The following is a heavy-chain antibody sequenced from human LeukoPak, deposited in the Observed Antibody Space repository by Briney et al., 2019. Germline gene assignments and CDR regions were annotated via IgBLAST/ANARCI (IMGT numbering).Heavy chain of an antibody. D-gene: IGHD1-26*01. V-gene: IGHV1-69*13. CDR2: IIPISGTT. CDR1: GGTFTSYA. CDR3: ARKLRLGGNWFDP. J-gene: IGHJ5*02. Sequence: SVKVSCKTSGGTFTSYAITWVRQAPGQGLEWMGKIIPISGTTDYAQKFQGRVTFTEDESTSTAYMELSSLRSEDTALYYCARKLRLGGNWFDPWGQGTLVTVSS.